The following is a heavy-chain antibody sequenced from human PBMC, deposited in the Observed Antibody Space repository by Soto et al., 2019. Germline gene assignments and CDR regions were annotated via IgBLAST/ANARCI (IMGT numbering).Heavy chain of an antibody. D-gene: IGHD3-16*02. J-gene: IGHJ4*02. Sequence: ASVKASCKASGDTFTSYAMHWVRQAPGQRLEWMGWINAGNGNTKYSQKFQGRVTITRDTSASTAYMELSSLRSEDTAVYYCAREGLSITYYFDYWGQGTLVTVSS. CDR2: INAGNGNT. CDR1: GDTFTSYA. CDR3: AREGLSITYYFDY. V-gene: IGHV1-3*01.